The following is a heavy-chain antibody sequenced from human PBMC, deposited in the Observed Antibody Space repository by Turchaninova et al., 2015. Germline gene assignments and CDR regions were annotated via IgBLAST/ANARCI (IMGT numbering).Heavy chain of an antibody. CDR1: GFSLSNYW. J-gene: IGHJ4*02. V-gene: IGHV3-7*01. CDR2: INRDGSAK. CDR3: ARDANWDFAY. D-gene: IGHD7-27*01. Sequence: EVQLVESGGGLVQPGGSLRLSCAASGFSLSNYWMRWVRQAPGRGLELVVNINRDGSAKYCVDSVMCRVTLSRDNAKNSLYLQMNSLGAEDTAVYYCARDANWDFAYWGQGALVTVSS.